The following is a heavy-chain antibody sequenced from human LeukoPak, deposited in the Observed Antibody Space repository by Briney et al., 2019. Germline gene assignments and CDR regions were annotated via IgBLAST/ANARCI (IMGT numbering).Heavy chain of an antibody. CDR1: GFNFSTYW. CDR2: INSDGSST. Sequence: GGSLRLSCAASGFNFSTYWMHWVRQAPGKGLVWVSRINSDGSSTSYAASVKGRYTISRDNAKNTLYLQMNSLRAEDTAVYYCARAAAVAGTGGFYWGQGTLVTVSS. CDR3: ARAAAVAGTGGFY. V-gene: IGHV3-74*01. J-gene: IGHJ4*02. D-gene: IGHD6-19*01.